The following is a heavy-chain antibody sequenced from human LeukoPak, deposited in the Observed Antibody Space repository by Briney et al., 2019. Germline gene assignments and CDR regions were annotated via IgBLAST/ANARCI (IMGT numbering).Heavy chain of an antibody. V-gene: IGHV4-59*01. D-gene: IGHD2-15*01. CDR3: ATHPPKVCTGGSCTDY. CDR2: IYYSGST. J-gene: IGHJ4*02. CDR1: GGSISSYS. Sequence: PETLSLTCTVSGGSISSYSWSWIRQPPGKGLEWIGYIYYSGSTNYNPSLKSRVTISVGMSKNQFSLKLSSVTAADTAVYYCATHPPKVCTGGSCTDYWGQGTLVTVSS.